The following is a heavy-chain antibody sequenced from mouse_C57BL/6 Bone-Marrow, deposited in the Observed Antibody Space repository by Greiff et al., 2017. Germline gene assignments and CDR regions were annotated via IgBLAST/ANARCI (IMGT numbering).Heavy chain of an antibody. CDR1: GYTFTSYW. D-gene: IGHD1-1*01. J-gene: IGHJ1*03. Sequence: QVQLQQPGAELVRPGASVKLSCKASGYTFTSYWMHWVKQRPGQGLEWIGVIDPADSYTNYNHKFKGKATLTVDTSSSTAYLQLSSLTSDDSAVYYCARLYGSSYWYLVGWGRGTTVTVSS. CDR2: IDPADSYT. V-gene: IGHV1-59*01. CDR3: ARLYGSSYWYLVG.